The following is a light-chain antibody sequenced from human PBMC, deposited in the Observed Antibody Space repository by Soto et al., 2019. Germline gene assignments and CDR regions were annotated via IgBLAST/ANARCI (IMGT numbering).Light chain of an antibody. J-gene: IGKJ1*01. CDR2: KVS. Sequence: DVVMTQSPLSLPVTLGQPASISCRSSQSLVYSDGNTYLNWFQQRPVQSPSRLIYKVSYRDSGVPDSFSGSGSGTDFTLKISRVEAEDVGVYYCIQRTPWPRTFGQGTKVEIK. CDR1: QSLVYSDGNTY. V-gene: IGKV2-30*01. CDR3: IQRTPWPRT.